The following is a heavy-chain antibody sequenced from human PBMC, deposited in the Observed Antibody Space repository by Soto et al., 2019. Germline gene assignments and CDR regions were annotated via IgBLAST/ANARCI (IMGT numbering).Heavy chain of an antibody. CDR3: ARYCSSTSCYYSYAPYFDY. Sequence: ASVKVSCKASGYTFTSYGISWVRQAPGQGLEWMGWISAYNDNTNYAQNLQGRVTMTTDTSTNTVYMELRSLRSDDTAVYYCARYCSSTSCYYSYAPYFDYWGQGPLVTVSS. D-gene: IGHD2-2*01. CDR1: GYTFTSYG. CDR2: ISAYNDNT. J-gene: IGHJ4*02. V-gene: IGHV1-18*01.